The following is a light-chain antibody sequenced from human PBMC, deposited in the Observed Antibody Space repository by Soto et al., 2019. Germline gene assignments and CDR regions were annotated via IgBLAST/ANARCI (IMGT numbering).Light chain of an antibody. CDR2: RTS. Sequence: EIVLTQSPDTLSLSPVERSTLSCRASQSVPSNYLAWYQQKPGQAPRLLIYRTSNRAPGIPDRFSGSGSGTEFSLTIRRLEPDDFSVYYCQHYDSSPPITCGQGKRREIK. J-gene: IGKJ5*01. CDR3: QHYDSSPPIT. CDR1: QSVPSNY. V-gene: IGKV3-20*01.